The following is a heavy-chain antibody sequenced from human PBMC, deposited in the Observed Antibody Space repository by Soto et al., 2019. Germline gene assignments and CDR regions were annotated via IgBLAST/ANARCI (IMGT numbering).Heavy chain of an antibody. CDR1: GGTFSSYA. V-gene: IGHV1-69*12. J-gene: IGHJ5*02. D-gene: IGHD6-6*01. CDR3: ARAPVGAARPEWFDP. CDR2: IIPIFGTA. Sequence: QVQLVQSGAEVKKPGSSVKVSCKASGGTFSSYAISWVRQAPGQGLEWMGGIIPIFGTANYAQKFQGRVTITADEPXXTAYMELSSRRSEDTAVYYCARAPVGAARPEWFDPWGQGTLVTVSS.